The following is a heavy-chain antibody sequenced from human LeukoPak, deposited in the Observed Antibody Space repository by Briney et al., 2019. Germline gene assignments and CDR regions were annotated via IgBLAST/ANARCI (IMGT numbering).Heavy chain of an antibody. J-gene: IGHJ4*02. Sequence: ASVKVSCKASGYTFTSNGSSWGRQAPGQGLEWMGWISAYNGNTNYAQKLQGRVTMTTDTSTSTAYMELRSLRSDDTAVYYCATTRDIVVVGGFDYWGQGTLVTVSS. D-gene: IGHD2-15*01. CDR3: ATTRDIVVVGGFDY. CDR1: GYTFTSNG. CDR2: ISAYNGNT. V-gene: IGHV1-18*01.